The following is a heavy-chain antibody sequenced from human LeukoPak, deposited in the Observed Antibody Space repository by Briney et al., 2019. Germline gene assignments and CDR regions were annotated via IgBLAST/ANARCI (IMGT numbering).Heavy chain of an antibody. J-gene: IGHJ5*02. CDR3: ARSLVPGIAVAGTYNWFDP. D-gene: IGHD6-19*01. CDR1: GFTFSSYG. CDR2: ISGSGGST. V-gene: IGHV3-23*01. Sequence: GGTLRLSCAASGFTFSSYGMSWVRQAPGKGLEWVSAISGSGGSTYYADSVKGRFTISRDNSKNTLYLQMNSLRAEDTALYYCARSLVPGIAVAGTYNWFDPWGQGTLVTVSS.